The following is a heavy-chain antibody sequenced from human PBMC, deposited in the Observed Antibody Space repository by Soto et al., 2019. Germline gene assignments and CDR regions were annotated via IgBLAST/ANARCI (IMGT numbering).Heavy chain of an antibody. J-gene: IGHJ6*03. Sequence: SETLSLTCTVSGGSISSYYWSWIRQPPGKGLEWIGYIYYSGSTNYNPSLKSRVTISVDTSKNQFSLKLSSVTAADTAVYYCARESGIAARSKYYYYDMDVWGKGTTVTVSS. CDR2: IYYSGST. D-gene: IGHD6-13*01. V-gene: IGHV4-59*01. CDR1: GGSISSYY. CDR3: ARESGIAARSKYYYYDMDV.